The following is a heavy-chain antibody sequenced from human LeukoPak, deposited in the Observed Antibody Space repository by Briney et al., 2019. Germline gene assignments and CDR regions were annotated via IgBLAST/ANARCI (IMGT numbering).Heavy chain of an antibody. CDR3: ARRLGYCSGGSCGTGGWFDP. Sequence: VASVKVSCKASGYTFTDYALHWVRQVPGRRLEWMGWINAGNGNTKYSQKFQGRVTITRDTSASTAYMELSSPRSEDTAMYYCARRLGYCSGGSCGTGGWFDPWGQGTLVTVSS. J-gene: IGHJ5*02. CDR2: INAGNGNT. CDR1: GYTFTDYA. D-gene: IGHD2-15*01. V-gene: IGHV1-3*01.